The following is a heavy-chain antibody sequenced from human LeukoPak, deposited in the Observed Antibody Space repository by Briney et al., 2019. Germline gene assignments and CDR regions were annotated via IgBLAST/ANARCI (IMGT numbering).Heavy chain of an antibody. Sequence: GGPLRLSCAASGFTFSSYAMHWVRQAPGKGLERVAVISYDGSNKYYADSVKGRFTISRDNAKNSLYLQMNSLRAEDTAVYYCARGGGYYLYWGQGTLVTVSS. J-gene: IGHJ4*02. D-gene: IGHD3-22*01. CDR2: ISYDGSNK. V-gene: IGHV3-30*07. CDR3: ARGGGYYLY. CDR1: GFTFSSYA.